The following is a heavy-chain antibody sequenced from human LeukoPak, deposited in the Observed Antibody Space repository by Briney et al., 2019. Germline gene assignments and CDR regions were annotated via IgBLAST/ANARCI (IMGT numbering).Heavy chain of an antibody. J-gene: IGHJ3*02. CDR3: ARGGGIDYDFWSGLGRAFDI. CDR2: IYSGGST. CDR1: GFTVSSNY. V-gene: IGHV3-53*01. D-gene: IGHD3-3*01. Sequence: PGGSLRLSCAASGFTVSSNYMSWVRQAPGKGLEWVSVIYSGGSTYYADSVKGRFTISRDNSKNTLYLQMNSLRAEDPAVYYCARGGGIDYDFWSGLGRAFDIWGQGTMVTVSS.